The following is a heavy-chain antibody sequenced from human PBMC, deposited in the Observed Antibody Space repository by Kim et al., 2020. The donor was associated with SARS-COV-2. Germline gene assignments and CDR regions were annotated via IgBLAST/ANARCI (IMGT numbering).Heavy chain of an antibody. Sequence: SETLSLTCIVSAGSVSGDSYYWTWIRQPPGKGLQWIGHISYSGRANYNPSLKSRVTISVDTSKNQFSLRLNAVTAADSAVYYCASETPDYGSGSFFMWGQGTPVTVSS. CDR1: AGSVSGDSYY. CDR3: ASETPDYGSGSFFM. V-gene: IGHV4-61*01. CDR2: ISYSGRA. J-gene: IGHJ4*02. D-gene: IGHD3-10*01.